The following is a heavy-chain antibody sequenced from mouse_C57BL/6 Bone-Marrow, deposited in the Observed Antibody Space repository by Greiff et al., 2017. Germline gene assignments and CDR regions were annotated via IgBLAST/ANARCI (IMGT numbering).Heavy chain of an antibody. CDR2: INPNNGGT. V-gene: IGHV1-26*01. CDR3: ASFNWAWFAY. D-gene: IGHD4-1*02. CDR1: GYTFTDYY. Sequence: EVQLQQSGPELVKPGASVKISCKASGYTFTDYYMNWVKQSHGKSLEWIGDINPNNGGTSYNQKFKGKATLTVDKSSSTAYMALRSLTSEDSAVYYCASFNWAWFAYWGQGTLVTVSA. J-gene: IGHJ3*01.